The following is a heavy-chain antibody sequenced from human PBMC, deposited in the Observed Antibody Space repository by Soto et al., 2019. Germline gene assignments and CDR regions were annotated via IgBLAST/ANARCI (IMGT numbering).Heavy chain of an antibody. J-gene: IGHJ4*02. CDR1: GYTFSNYG. CDR3: ARGGGYYGSGTYPFDY. CDR2: ISVYNYNT. D-gene: IGHD3-10*01. V-gene: IGHV1-18*01. Sequence: QVQLVQSGAEVKKPGASVKVSCKTSGYTFSNYGIAWVRQAPGQSLEWMGWISVYNYNTNYAQKLQGRVTMTRDISTSTAYMELRSLISDDTVVYYCARGGGYYGSGTYPFDYWGQGTLVTVSS.